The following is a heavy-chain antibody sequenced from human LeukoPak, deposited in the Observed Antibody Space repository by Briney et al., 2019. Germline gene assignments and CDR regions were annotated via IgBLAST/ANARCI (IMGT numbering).Heavy chain of an antibody. V-gene: IGHV1-18*01. CDR3: ARDDGVQWLVRPGWY. Sequence: ASVKVSCKASGYTFTSYGISWVRQAPGQGLEWMGWISAYNGNTNYAQKLRGRVTMTTDTSTSTAYMELRSLRSDDTAVYYCARDDGVQWLVRPGWYWGQGTLVTVSS. CDR2: ISAYNGNT. D-gene: IGHD6-19*01. CDR1: GYTFTSYG. J-gene: IGHJ4*02.